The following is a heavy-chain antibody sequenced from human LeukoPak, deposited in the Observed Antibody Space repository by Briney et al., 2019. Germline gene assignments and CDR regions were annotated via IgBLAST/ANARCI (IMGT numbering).Heavy chain of an antibody. CDR3: ARGNSSSLDY. CDR1: GVSFSGYY. D-gene: IGHD6-6*01. V-gene: IGHV4-34*01. Sequence: PSETLSLTCAVYGVSFSGYYWSWLRQPPGKGLEWLGEINHSGSNNYNPSLKCRVTISVDTSKNQFSLKLSSVTAADTAVYYCARGNSSSLDYWGQGTRVTASS. CDR2: INHSGSN. J-gene: IGHJ4*02.